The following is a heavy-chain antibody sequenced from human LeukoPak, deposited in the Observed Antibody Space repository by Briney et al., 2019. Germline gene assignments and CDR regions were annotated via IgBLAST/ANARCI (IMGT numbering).Heavy chain of an antibody. CDR2: ISGSGGST. D-gene: IGHD4-17*01. J-gene: IGHJ6*02. CDR3: ARVNGDYYYGLDV. Sequence: GGSLRLSCAASGFTFSSYAMSWVRQAPGKGLEWVSAISGSGGSTYYADSVKGRFTISRDNAKNSLYLHMNSLRAEDTAVYYCARVNGDYYYGLDVWGQGTTVTVSS. CDR1: GFTFSSYA. V-gene: IGHV3-23*01.